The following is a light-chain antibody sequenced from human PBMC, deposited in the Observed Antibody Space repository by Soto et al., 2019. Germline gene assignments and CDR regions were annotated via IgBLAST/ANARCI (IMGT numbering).Light chain of an antibody. CDR1: QGVSIM. V-gene: IGKV3-20*01. CDR2: YEX. Sequence: EIVMTQSPATLSLSPGERATLSCXASQGVSIMLAWYQQKPGHXTRLXXXYEXTRATGIPERFSGSGSGRDFTLTISRLEPEYSAVYYCQQYGRSPPSTVGQGTRLDIK. J-gene: IGKJ5*01. CDR3: QQYGRSPPST.